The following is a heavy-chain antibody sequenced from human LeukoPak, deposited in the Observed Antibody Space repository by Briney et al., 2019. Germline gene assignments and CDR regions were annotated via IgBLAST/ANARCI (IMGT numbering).Heavy chain of an antibody. J-gene: IGHJ4*02. CDR2: IYYSGST. D-gene: IGHD4-23*01. Sequence: NSSETLSLTCAVYGGSFSGYYWSWIRQPPGKGLEWIGSIYYSGSTYYNPSLKSRVTISVDTSKNQFSLKLSSVTAADTAVYYCARRIVVTRGFDYWGQGTLVTVSS. CDR3: ARRIVVTRGFDY. CDR1: GGSFSGYY. V-gene: IGHV4-34*01.